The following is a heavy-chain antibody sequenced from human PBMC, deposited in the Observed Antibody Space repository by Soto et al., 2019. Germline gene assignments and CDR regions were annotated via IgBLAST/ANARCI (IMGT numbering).Heavy chain of an antibody. V-gene: IGHV3-30-3*01. J-gene: IGHJ4*02. CDR3: ARDISPPLKYSSGCFY. CDR1: GFTFSSYA. D-gene: IGHD6-19*01. CDR2: ISYDGSNK. Sequence: GGSLRLSCAASGFTFSSYAMHWVRQAPGKGLEWVAVISYDGSNKYYADSVKGRFTISRDNSKNTLYLQMNSLRAEDTAVYYCARDISPPLKYSSGCFYWGQGTLVTVSS.